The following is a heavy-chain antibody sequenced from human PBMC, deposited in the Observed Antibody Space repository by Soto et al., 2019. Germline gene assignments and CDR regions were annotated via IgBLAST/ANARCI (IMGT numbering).Heavy chain of an antibody. J-gene: IGHJ6*03. CDR1: GYTFTGYY. D-gene: IGHD6-13*01. V-gene: IGHV1-2*04. Sequence: GASVKVSCKASGYTFTGYYMHWVRQAPGQGLEWMGWINPNSGGTNYAQKFQGWVTITRETSISTAYMELSRLRSDDTAVYYCARASIAAVGPYYYYYVMHVWGKETTVTGSS. CDR3: ARASIAAVGPYYYYYVMHV. CDR2: INPNSGGT.